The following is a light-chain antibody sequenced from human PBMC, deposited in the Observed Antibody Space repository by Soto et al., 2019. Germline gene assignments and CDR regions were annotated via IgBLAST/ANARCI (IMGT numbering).Light chain of an antibody. CDR2: GAS. V-gene: IGKV3-20*01. J-gene: IGKJ1*01. CDR3: QDYPGSPPT. Sequence: TVLTQSPGTLSLSPGERAALSCRASQSVSSDWIAWYQQKPGQPPRLLIYGASNRATGIPDRFSGSGSGTDFTLTVSRLEREDFAFYFCQDYPGSPPTFGQGTMVEIK. CDR1: QSVSSDW.